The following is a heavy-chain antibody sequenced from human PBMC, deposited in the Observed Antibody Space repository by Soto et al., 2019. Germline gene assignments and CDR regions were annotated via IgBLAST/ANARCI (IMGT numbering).Heavy chain of an antibody. CDR1: GGSFTSNYW. Sequence: PSETLSLTCAVSGGSFTSNYWWSFVRQPPGQGLEWAGEIYRTGSTNYNPSLKSRVTISLDKSKNQFSLKVTSLTAAYTAVYYCASRDPGTSVDYWGQGTLVTVSS. D-gene: IGHD1-1*01. CDR2: IYRTGST. V-gene: IGHV4-4*02. CDR3: ASRDPGTSVDY. J-gene: IGHJ4*02.